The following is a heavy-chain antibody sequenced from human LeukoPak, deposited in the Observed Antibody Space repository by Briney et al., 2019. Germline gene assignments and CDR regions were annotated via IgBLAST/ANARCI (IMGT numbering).Heavy chain of an antibody. J-gene: IGHJ4*02. CDR3: AKPTYCGGDCYPYFDY. Sequence: GGSLRLSCAASGFTFSSYAMSWVRQAPGKGLEWVSAISGSGGITYYADSAKGRFTISRDNSQNTLYLQMNSLRAEDTAVYYCAKPTYCGGDCYPYFDYWGQGTLVTVSS. D-gene: IGHD2-21*02. CDR1: GFTFSSYA. V-gene: IGHV3-23*01. CDR2: ISGSGGIT.